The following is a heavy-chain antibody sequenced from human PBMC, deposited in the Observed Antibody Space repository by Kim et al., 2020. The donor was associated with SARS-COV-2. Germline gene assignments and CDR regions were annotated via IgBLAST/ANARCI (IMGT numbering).Heavy chain of an antibody. CDR3: ASSDFTGELVENDAFDI. CDR1: GYTFTSYY. Sequence: ASVKVSCKASGYTFTSYYMHWVRQAPGQGLEWLGIINPSGGSTSYAQKFQGRVTMTRDTSTSTVYMELSSLRSEDTAVYYCASSDFTGELVENDAFDIWGQGTMVTVSS. V-gene: IGHV1-46*01. D-gene: IGHD3-10*01. J-gene: IGHJ3*02. CDR2: INPSGGST.